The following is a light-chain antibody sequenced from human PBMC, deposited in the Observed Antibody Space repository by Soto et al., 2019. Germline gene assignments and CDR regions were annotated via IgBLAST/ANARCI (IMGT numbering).Light chain of an antibody. CDR2: AAS. CDR3: QQYGSSTT. V-gene: IGKV3-20*01. J-gene: IGKJ1*01. CDR1: QSVSSSY. Sequence: EIVLTQSPGTLSLSPGERATLSCRASQSVSSSYLAWYQQKPGQAPRLLFYAASSRATGIPDRFSGSGSGTDFPLTISRLEPEDFAVYYCQQYGSSTTFGQGTKVEIK.